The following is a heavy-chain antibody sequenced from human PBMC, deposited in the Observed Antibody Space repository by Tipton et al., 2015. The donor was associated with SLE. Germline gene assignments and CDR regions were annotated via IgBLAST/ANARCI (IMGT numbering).Heavy chain of an antibody. D-gene: IGHD3-22*01. V-gene: IGHV4-59*11. Sequence: TLSLTCTVSGGSISSHYWSWIRQPPGEGLEWIGYIYYSGSTYYNPSLKSRVTISVDTSKNQFSLNLTSVTAADTAVYYCARDYFESSGYPTDAFDIWGQGTMVTVSS. CDR1: GGSISSHY. J-gene: IGHJ3*02. CDR2: IYYSGST. CDR3: ARDYFESSGYPTDAFDI.